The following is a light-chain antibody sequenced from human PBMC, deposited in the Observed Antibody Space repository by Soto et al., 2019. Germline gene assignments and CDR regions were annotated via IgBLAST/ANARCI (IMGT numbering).Light chain of an antibody. V-gene: IGLV6-57*01. Sequence: NFMLTQLHSVSESPGKTVTISCTRSSGSIASSYVQWYQLRPGSSPTTVIYEDDQRTAGVPDRFSGSVDTSSNSASLTISGLQTEDEADYFCQSYDTSLLIFGGGTKVTVL. CDR3: QSYDTSLLI. CDR2: EDD. CDR1: SGSIASSY. J-gene: IGLJ2*01.